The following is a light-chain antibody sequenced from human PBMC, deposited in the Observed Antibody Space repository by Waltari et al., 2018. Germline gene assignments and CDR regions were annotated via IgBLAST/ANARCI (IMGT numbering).Light chain of an antibody. CDR2: WAS. Sequence: DIVMTQSPDSLAVSLGERATINCKSSRSVLYSSNNKNYLAWYQQKPGQPPKLLIYWASTRESGVPDRFSGSGSGTDFTLAISSLQAEDVAVYYCQQYYSTPKYTFGQGTKLEIK. CDR1: RSVLYSSNNKNY. CDR3: QQYYSTPKYT. J-gene: IGKJ2*01. V-gene: IGKV4-1*01.